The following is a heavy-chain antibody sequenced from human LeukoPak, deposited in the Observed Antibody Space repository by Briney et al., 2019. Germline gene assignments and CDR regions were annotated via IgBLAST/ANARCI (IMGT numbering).Heavy chain of an antibody. CDR2: IKKDGSEK. Sequence: PGGSLRLSCATSGVIFSNYAVNWVRQAPGKGLEWVANIKKDGSEKYYVDSVKGRFTISRDNAKNSLFLQMNSLRAEDTAVYYCARVLRYCSGGNCHSGGLGYMDVWGKGTTVTISS. J-gene: IGHJ6*03. CDR1: GVIFSNYA. D-gene: IGHD2-15*01. V-gene: IGHV3-7*03. CDR3: ARVLRYCSGGNCHSGGLGYMDV.